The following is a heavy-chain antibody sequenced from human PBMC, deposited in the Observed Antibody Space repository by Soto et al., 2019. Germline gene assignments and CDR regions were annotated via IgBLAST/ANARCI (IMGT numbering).Heavy chain of an antibody. J-gene: IGHJ6*02. D-gene: IGHD5-18*01. V-gene: IGHV4-34*01. CDR3: ARGRGYSYGFGEIRYYYDAMDV. CDR2: IDHSGGT. Sequence: KPSETLSLTCAFNVGSFSGYYWTWIRQPPGKGLEWIGEIDHSGGTNYSPSLKSRVTISVQKSKKQFSLRLTSVTAADTAVYYCARGRGYSYGFGEIRYYYDAMDVWGPGTTVTGSS. CDR1: VGSFSGYY.